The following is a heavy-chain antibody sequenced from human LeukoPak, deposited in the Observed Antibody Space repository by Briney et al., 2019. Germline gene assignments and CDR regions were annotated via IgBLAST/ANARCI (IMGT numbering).Heavy chain of an antibody. J-gene: IGHJ3*02. CDR3: ARQDNGSGSYHAFDI. CDR1: GGSINSNSYY. V-gene: IGHV4-39*01. D-gene: IGHD3-10*01. Sequence: PSETLSLTCTVSGGSINSNSYYWGWIRQPPGKGLEWIGNLYYSGSTYYNPSLKSRVTISVDTSKNQFSLKLRSVTAADTAVYYCARQDNGSGSYHAFDIWGQGTMVTVSS. CDR2: LYYSGST.